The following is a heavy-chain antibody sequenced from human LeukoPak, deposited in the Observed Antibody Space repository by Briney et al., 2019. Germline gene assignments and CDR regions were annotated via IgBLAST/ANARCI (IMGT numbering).Heavy chain of an antibody. CDR2: IYHSGST. CDR3: ARGPYYDFWSGRSYYYYYMDV. D-gene: IGHD3-3*01. V-gene: IGHV4-30-2*01. Sequence: SETLSLTCAVSGGSISSGGYSRSWIRQPPGKGLEWIGYIYHSGSTYYNPSLKSRVTISVDRSKNQFSLKLSSVTAADTAVYYCARGPYYDFWSGRSYYYYYMDVWGKGTTVTVSS. CDR1: GGSISSGGYS. J-gene: IGHJ6*03.